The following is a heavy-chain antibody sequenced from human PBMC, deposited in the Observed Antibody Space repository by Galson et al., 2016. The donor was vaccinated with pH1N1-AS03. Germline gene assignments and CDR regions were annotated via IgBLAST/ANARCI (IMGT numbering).Heavy chain of an antibody. J-gene: IGHJ4*02. V-gene: IGHV3-23*01. Sequence: SLRLSCAASGFTFKNYAMSWVRQAPGKGLEWVSGISGIGTSTYYAASVKGRFSIPRDNARNTLPPQMDGLRAEDTAIYYCAQEGDEGAFDCWGQGTLVTVSP. CDR3: AQEGDEGAFDC. CDR2: ISGIGTST. CDR1: GFTFKNYA.